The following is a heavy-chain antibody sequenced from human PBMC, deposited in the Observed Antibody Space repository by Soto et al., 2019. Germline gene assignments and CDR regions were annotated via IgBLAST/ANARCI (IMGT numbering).Heavy chain of an antibody. D-gene: IGHD2-15*01. CDR3: ARDRWYCIDASCFALDY. Sequence: QVQFVQSGAEVMRPGASVKVSCQASGYTFIDYAIHWVRQAPGQRLEWMGWINAGNGNTKYSQNFKGRITIARDTSANMVYMELSSLTSEDTAIYFCARDRWYCIDASCFALDYWGQGTLVSVSS. J-gene: IGHJ4*02. CDR1: GYTFIDYA. CDR2: INAGNGNT. V-gene: IGHV1-3*01.